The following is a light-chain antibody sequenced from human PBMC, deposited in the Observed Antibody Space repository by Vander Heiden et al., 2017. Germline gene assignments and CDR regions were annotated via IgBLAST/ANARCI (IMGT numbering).Light chain of an antibody. CDR1: QSLSRNF. V-gene: IGKV3-20*01. J-gene: IGKJ4*01. Sequence: NVLTQSPATLSLSPGQRATLSCRASQSLSRNFLAWYQQKPGQSPRLLIYGASTRAAGTPDRFSGSGSGTAFTLTISRLEPEDFAVYFCQQYDKLPLTFGGGTKVDLK. CDR3: QQYDKLPLT. CDR2: GAS.